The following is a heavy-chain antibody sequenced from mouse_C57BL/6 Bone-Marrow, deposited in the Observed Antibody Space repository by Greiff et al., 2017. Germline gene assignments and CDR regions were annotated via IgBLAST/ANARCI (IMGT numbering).Heavy chain of an antibody. Sequence: EVKVEESGGGLVQPGGSLKLSCAASGFTFSDYGMAWVRQAPRKGPEWVAFISNLAYSIYYADTVTGRFTISRENAKNTLYLEMSSLRSEDTAMYYCARDDYDGVDVWGTGTTVTVSS. D-gene: IGHD2-4*01. V-gene: IGHV5-15*04. J-gene: IGHJ1*03. CDR2: ISNLAYSI. CDR3: ARDDYDGVDV. CDR1: GFTFSDYG.